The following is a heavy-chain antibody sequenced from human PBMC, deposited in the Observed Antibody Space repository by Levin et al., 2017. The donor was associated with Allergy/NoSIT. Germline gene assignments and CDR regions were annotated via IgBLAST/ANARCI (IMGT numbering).Heavy chain of an antibody. J-gene: IGHJ4*02. V-gene: IGHV1-2*02. Sequence: ASVKVSCKASEYTFTDFFIHWVRQAPGQGPEWMGWINPHTGGTEYAQKFRGRVTMTRDTSITTAYLELNRLRSDDTAVYYCARIMGSWDSFDYWGQGTLVTVSS. D-gene: IGHD6-13*01. CDR1: EYTFTDFF. CDR3: ARIMGSWDSFDY. CDR2: INPHTGGT.